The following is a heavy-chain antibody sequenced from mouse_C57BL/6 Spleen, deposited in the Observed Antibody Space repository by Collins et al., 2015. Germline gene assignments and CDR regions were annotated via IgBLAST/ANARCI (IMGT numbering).Heavy chain of an antibody. CDR3: ARYDGYYFSWFAY. CDR2: ISYDGSN. V-gene: IGHV3-6*01. CDR1: GYSITSVY. D-gene: IGHD2-3*01. J-gene: IGHJ3*01. Sequence: DVQLQESGPGLVKPSQSLSLTCSVTGYSITSVYWNWIRQFPGNKLEWMGYISYDGSNNYNPSLKNRISITRDTSKNQFFLKLNSVTTEDTATYYCARYDGYYFSWFAYWGQGTLVTVSA.